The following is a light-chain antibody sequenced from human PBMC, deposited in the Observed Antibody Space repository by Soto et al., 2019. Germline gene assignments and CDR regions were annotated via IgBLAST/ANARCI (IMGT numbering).Light chain of an antibody. CDR3: QQYITSPYS. Sequence: EVVLTQSPGTLSLSPGEGATLSCRVSQTLSSAYLAWYQQKPGQAPRLLISGSSIRATAIPDRFSGGGSGTDFTITITRLEPEDCTVYCWQQYITSPYSFGQGTKLEIK. J-gene: IGKJ2*01. CDR2: GSS. V-gene: IGKV3-20*01. CDR1: QTLSSAY.